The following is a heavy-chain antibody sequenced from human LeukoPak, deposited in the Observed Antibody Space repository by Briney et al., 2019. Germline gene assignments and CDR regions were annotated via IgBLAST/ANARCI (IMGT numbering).Heavy chain of an antibody. D-gene: IGHD1-26*01. CDR1: GFTFSSYW. CDR3: ARADSGSYFTHFDY. V-gene: IGHV3-7*03. CDR2: IKQDGSEK. J-gene: IGHJ4*02. Sequence: PGGSLRLSCAASGFTFSSYWMSWVRQAPGKGLEWVANIKQDGSEKYYVDSVKGRFTISRDNAKNSLYLQMNSLRAEDTAVYYCARADSGSYFTHFDYWGQGTLVTVSS.